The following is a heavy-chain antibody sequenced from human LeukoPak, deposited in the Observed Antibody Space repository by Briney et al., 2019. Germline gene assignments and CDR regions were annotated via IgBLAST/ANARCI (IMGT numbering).Heavy chain of an antibody. Sequence: SETLSLTCTVSGGSISSSSYYWGWIRQPPGKGLEWIGSIYYSGSTYYNPSLKSRVTISVDTSKNQFSLKLSSVTAADTAVYYCARVNFDSSSGVWFDPWGQGTLVTVSS. CDR3: ARVNFDSSSGVWFDP. J-gene: IGHJ5*02. V-gene: IGHV4-39*07. CDR2: IYYSGST. D-gene: IGHD6-6*01. CDR1: GGSISSSSYY.